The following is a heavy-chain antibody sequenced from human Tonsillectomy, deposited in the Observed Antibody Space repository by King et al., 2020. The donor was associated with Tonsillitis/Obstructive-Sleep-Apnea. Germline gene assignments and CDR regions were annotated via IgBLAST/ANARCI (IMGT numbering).Heavy chain of an antibody. V-gene: IGHV3-30*04. CDR3: ARGGGIFPSPYQDD. Sequence: VQLVESGGGVVQPGRSLRLSCAASGFTFSSYAFHWVRQAPGKGLEWVALISYDGGIKYHADSVKGRFTIARDNSRNTLYLQMNSLRAEDTAVYYCARGGGIFPSPYQDDWGKGTTVTVSS. D-gene: IGHD2/OR15-2a*01. CDR1: GFTFSSYA. J-gene: IGHJ6*04. CDR2: ISYDGGIK.